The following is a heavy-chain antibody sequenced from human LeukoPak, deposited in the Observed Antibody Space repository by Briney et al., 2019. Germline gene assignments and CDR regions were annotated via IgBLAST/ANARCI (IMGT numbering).Heavy chain of an antibody. V-gene: IGHV4-59*08. CDR3: ARIPAAIRDYYFDY. J-gene: IGHJ4*02. D-gene: IGHD2-2*02. CDR1: GGSISSYY. Sequence: SETLSLTCTVSGGSISSYYWSRIRQPPGKGLEWIGYIYYSGSTNYNPSLKSRVTISVDTSKNQFSLKLSSVTAADTAVYYCARIPAAIRDYYFDYWGQGTLVTVSS. CDR2: IYYSGST.